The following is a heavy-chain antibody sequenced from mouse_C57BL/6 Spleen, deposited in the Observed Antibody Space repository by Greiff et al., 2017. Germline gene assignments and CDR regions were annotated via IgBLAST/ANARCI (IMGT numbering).Heavy chain of an antibody. CDR1: GYTFTSYW. J-gene: IGHJ3*01. V-gene: IGHV1-64*01. Sequence: VQLQQPGAELVKPGASVKLSCKASGYTFTSYWMHWVKQRPGQGLEWIGMIHPNSGSTNYNEKFKSKATLTVDNSSSTAYMQLSSLTSEDSAVYFCAQVELSWFAYWGQGPLVTVSA. CDR2: IHPNSGST. CDR3: AQVELSWFAY.